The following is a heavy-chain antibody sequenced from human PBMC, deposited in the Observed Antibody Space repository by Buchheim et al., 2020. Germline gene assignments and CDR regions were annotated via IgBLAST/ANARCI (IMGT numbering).Heavy chain of an antibody. CDR3: AKDNVRAHCSGGSCYGAPFDM. Sequence: EVQLLGSGGGLVQPGGSLRLSCAASGFTFSNYAMSWVRQAPGKGLEWVSATSGSGGSTYYADSVKGRFTISRDNSKNTLYLQMNSLRAEDTAEYYCAKDNVRAHCSGGSCYGAPFDMWGQGT. CDR1: GFTFSNYA. CDR2: TSGSGGST. V-gene: IGHV3-23*01. D-gene: IGHD2-15*01. J-gene: IGHJ3*02.